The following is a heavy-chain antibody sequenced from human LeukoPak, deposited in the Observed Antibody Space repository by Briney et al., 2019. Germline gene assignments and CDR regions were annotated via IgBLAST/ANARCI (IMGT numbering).Heavy chain of an antibody. Sequence: SVKVSCKASGGTFNSYAISWVRQAPGRGLEWMGRIIPILDIADYAQSFQGRLTITADKSTSTSYMDLSSLRAEDTAVYYCARDSPGYLAYDSWGQGTLVTVSS. CDR3: ARDSPGYLAYDS. CDR2: IIPILDIA. D-gene: IGHD1-1*01. CDR1: GGTFNSYA. V-gene: IGHV1-69*04. J-gene: IGHJ4*02.